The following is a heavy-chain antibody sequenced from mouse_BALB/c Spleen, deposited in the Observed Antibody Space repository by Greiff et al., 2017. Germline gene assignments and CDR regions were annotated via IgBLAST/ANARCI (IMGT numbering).Heavy chain of an antibody. CDR3: AKTGGGNYWYFDV. CDR1: GFSLTSYG. V-gene: IGHV2-5-1*01. J-gene: IGHJ1*01. D-gene: IGHD2-1*01. CDR2: IWRGGST. Sequence: VKLMESGPSLVQPSQSLSITCTVSGFSLTSYGVHWVRQSPGKGLEWLGVIWRGGSTDYNAAFMSRLSITKDNSKSQVFFKMNSLQADDTAIYYCAKTGGGNYWYFDVWGAGTTVTVSS.